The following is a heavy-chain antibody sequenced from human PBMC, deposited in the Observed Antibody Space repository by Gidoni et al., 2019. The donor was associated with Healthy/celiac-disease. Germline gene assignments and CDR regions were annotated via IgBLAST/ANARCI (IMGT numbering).Heavy chain of an antibody. V-gene: IGHV3-30*03. J-gene: IGHJ6*02. CDR3: ARDSDGMDV. D-gene: IGHD3-10*01. Sequence: QVQLVESGGGVVQPGRSLRLSCAASGFTFSSYGVHWVRQAPGKGLEWVAVISYDGSNKYYADSVKGRFTISRDNSKNTLYLQMNSLRAEDTAVYYCARDSDGMDVWGQGTTVTVSS. CDR2: ISYDGSNK. CDR1: GFTFSSYG.